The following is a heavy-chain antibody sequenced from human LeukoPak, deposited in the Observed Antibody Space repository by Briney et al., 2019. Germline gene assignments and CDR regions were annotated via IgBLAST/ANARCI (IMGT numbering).Heavy chain of an antibody. J-gene: IGHJ4*02. Sequence: GGSLRLSCAASGFTFSNYGMHWVRQAPGKGLEWVAFISYDGSNKYSADSVQGRFTISRDNAKNTLYLQMNSLRAEDTAVYYCVGVVSSGYWGQGTLVTVSS. CDR2: ISYDGSNK. D-gene: IGHD6-19*01. CDR1: GFTFSNYG. V-gene: IGHV3-30*03. CDR3: VGVVSSGY.